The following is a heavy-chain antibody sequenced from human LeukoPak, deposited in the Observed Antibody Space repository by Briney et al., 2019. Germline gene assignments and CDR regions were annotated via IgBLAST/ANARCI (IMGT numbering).Heavy chain of an antibody. CDR2: INHSGST. J-gene: IGHJ2*01. V-gene: IGHV4-34*10. Sequence: PSETLSLTCAVYGGSFSGYYWSWIRQPPGKGLEWIGEINHSGSTNYNPSLKSRVTMSIDTSKNQFSLKLSSVTAADTAVYYCARYGGNLYWYFDLWGRGTLVTVSS. D-gene: IGHD4-23*01. CDR3: ARYGGNLYWYFDL. CDR1: GGSFSGYY.